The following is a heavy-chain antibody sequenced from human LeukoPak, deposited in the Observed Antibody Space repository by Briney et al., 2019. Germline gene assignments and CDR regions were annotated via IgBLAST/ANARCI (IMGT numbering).Heavy chain of an antibody. CDR2: ISWNSGSI. Sequence: GGSLRLSCAASGFTFDDYAMHWVRQAPGQGLEWVSGISWNSGSIDYADSVKGRFTISRDNSKNTLYLQMNSLRAEDTAVYYCAKGGTMIVVEDYFDYWGQGTLVTVSS. J-gene: IGHJ4*02. V-gene: IGHV3-9*01. CDR1: GFTFDDYA. CDR3: AKGGTMIVVEDYFDY. D-gene: IGHD3-22*01.